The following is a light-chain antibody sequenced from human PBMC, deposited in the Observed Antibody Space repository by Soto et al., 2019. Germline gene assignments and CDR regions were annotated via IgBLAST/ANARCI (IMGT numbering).Light chain of an antibody. CDR2: DAS. CDR3: QHMRT. Sequence: DIQMTQYPSTLSASVGDRVTITCRASQGINNWIAWYQQKPGKAPKFLIYDASTLESGVPSRFSGSGFGTEFSLTISSLQPDDFGSYYCQHMRTFGQGTKV. V-gene: IGKV1-5*01. J-gene: IGKJ1*01. CDR1: QGINNW.